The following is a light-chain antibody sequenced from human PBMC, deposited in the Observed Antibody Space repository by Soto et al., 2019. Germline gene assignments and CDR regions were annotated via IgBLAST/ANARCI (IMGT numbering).Light chain of an antibody. CDR1: QSVSSN. V-gene: IGKV3-15*01. J-gene: IGKJ1*01. CDR2: GAS. Sequence: EIVMTQSPATLSVSPGERATLSCRASQSVSSNLAWYQQKPGQAPRLLIYGASTRATGIPARFSGSGSGTDFTLTISRLEPEDSAVYYCQQYGTSPTTFGQGTKVDIK. CDR3: QQYGTSPTT.